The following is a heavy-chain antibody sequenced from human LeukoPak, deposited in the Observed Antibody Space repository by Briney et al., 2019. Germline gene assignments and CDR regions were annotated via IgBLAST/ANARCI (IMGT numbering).Heavy chain of an antibody. J-gene: IGHJ4*02. Sequence: GGSLRLSCAASGFTFSSYSMNWVRRAPGKGLEWVSTISSSSNYIYYADSVKGRFTISRDNAKNSLSLQMNSLRAEDTAVYYCARGGVASLDYWGQGTLVTVSS. V-gene: IGHV3-21*01. D-gene: IGHD3-3*01. CDR3: ARGGVASLDY. CDR2: ISSSSNYI. CDR1: GFTFSSYS.